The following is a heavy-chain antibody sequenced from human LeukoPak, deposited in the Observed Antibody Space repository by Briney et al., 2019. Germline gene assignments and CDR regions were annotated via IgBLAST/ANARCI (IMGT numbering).Heavy chain of an antibody. CDR3: ARQFLVGATYYFDY. CDR2: ISPYNANT. CDR1: GYTFSTYG. Sequence: ASVKVSCKTSGYTFSTYGISWVRQAPGQGLEWMGWISPYNANTNYAQNLQGRVTMTTDTSTSTAYMELRSLRSDDTAVYYCARQFLVGATYYFDYWGQGTLVTVSS. V-gene: IGHV1-18*01. J-gene: IGHJ4*02. D-gene: IGHD1-26*01.